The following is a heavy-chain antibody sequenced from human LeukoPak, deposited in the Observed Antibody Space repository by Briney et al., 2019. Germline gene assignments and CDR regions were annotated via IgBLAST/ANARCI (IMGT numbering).Heavy chain of an antibody. CDR1: GFTFSGSA. D-gene: IGHD4-17*01. CDR3: TIPAGAMTTVTTGDY. Sequence: PGGSLRLSCAGTGFTFSGSAIHWVRQASGKGLEWLGRIRSKGHNYATGYGASVKGRFTISRDDSKNTSYLQMNSLKTEDTAVYYCTIPAGAMTTVTTGDYWGQGTLVTVSS. V-gene: IGHV3-73*01. J-gene: IGHJ4*02. CDR2: IRSKGHNYAT.